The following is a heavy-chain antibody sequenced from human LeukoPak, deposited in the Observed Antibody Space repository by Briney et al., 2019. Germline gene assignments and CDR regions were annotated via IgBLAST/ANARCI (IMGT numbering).Heavy chain of an antibody. J-gene: IGHJ4*02. CDR3: ARGQRAAASFDY. CDR1: GFSFRTYA. Sequence: GGSLRLSCAASGFSFRTYAMSWVRQAPGKGLEWVSDISGNGDSTYYADSVRGRFTISRDNSKNTLYLQMNSLRADDTAVYYCARGQRAAASFDYWGQGTLVTVSS. V-gene: IGHV3-23*01. CDR2: ISGNGDST. D-gene: IGHD6-13*01.